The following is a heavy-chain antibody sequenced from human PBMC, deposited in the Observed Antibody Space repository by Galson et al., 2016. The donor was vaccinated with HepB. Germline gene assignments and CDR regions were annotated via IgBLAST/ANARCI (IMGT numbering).Heavy chain of an antibody. D-gene: IGHD6-19*01. CDR1: GYTFTNYY. V-gene: IGHV1-46*01. Sequence: SVKVSCKASGYTFTNYYMHWVRQAPGQGLQWMGIINPTGSSTSYAQKFQGRVTLTRDTSTSTEYKELSSLRSEDTAVYYCARSPQWLEHFDYWGQGTLVTVSS. CDR3: ARSPQWLEHFDY. J-gene: IGHJ4*02. CDR2: INPTGSST.